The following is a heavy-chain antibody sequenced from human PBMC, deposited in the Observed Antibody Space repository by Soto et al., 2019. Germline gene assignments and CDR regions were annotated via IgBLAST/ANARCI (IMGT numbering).Heavy chain of an antibody. Sequence: QVQLVQSGAEVKKPGSSVKVSCKASGGTFSSYTISWVRQAPGQGLEWMGRIIPILGIANYAQKFQGRVTITADKSTRTAYMELSSLRSVDTAVYYFARHPHGLSPRTGYFVYWGQGTLVTVSS. D-gene: IGHD3-9*01. CDR2: IIPILGIA. J-gene: IGHJ4*02. CDR3: ARHPHGLSPRTGYFVY. CDR1: GGTFSSYT. V-gene: IGHV1-69*02.